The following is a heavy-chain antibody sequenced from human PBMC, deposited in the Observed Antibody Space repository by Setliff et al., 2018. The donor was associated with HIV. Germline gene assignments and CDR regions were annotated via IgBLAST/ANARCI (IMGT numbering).Heavy chain of an antibody. D-gene: IGHD3-10*01. J-gene: IGHJ4*02. Sequence: ASGPTLVNPTQTLTLTCTFSGLSLSSSGVGVGWIRQSPGKALEWLAFIYWNNNKHYSTSLKSRLTVTKDTSKNRVVFTMTNMDPVDTATYYCAHSGREVRGPYFDLWGQGIVVTVSS. V-gene: IGHV2-5*01. CDR2: IYWNNNK. CDR3: AHSGREVRGPYFDL. CDR1: GLSLSSSGVG.